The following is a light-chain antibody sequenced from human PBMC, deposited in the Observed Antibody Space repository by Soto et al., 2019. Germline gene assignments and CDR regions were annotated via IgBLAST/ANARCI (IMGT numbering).Light chain of an antibody. V-gene: IGKV3-15*01. CDR1: QSVSNN. CDR3: QHYNNWPPIT. J-gene: IGKJ5*01. CDR2: GAS. Sequence: EVVMTQSPATLSVSPGERATLSCRASQSVSNNLAWYQQAAGQAPRLLIYGASTRATGIPARFSGSGSGTEFTPTISSLQSEDSAVYYCQHYNNWPPITFGQGTRLDIK.